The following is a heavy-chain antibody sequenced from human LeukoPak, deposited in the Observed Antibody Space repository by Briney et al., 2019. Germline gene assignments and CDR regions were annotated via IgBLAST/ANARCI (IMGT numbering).Heavy chain of an antibody. CDR3: ARDRSGYDFDY. CDR1: GFTFSNYA. Sequence: PGRSLRLSCAASGFTFSNYAMHWVRQAPGKGLEWVAVISFDGTNKYYANSVQGRFTISRDNSKNTLYLQMDSLRAEDTAVYYCARDRSGYDFDYWGQGTLVTVSS. CDR2: ISFDGTNK. J-gene: IGHJ4*02. V-gene: IGHV3-30-3*01. D-gene: IGHD5-12*01.